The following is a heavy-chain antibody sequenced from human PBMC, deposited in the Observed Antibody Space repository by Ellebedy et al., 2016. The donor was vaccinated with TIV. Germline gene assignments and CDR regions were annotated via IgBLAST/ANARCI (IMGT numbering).Heavy chain of an antibody. CDR3: ARCRYTSGWYPDYFDY. CDR1: GFTFSDYH. Sequence: GESLKISCAASGFTFSDYHMNWVRQAPGKGLEWVSSLIVGGSTYDADSVKGRFTISRDSAENSLYLQMNSMRAEDTAVYYCARCRYTSGWYPDYFDYWGQGTLVTVSS. CDR2: LIVGGST. J-gene: IGHJ4*02. V-gene: IGHV3-69-1*01. D-gene: IGHD6-19*01.